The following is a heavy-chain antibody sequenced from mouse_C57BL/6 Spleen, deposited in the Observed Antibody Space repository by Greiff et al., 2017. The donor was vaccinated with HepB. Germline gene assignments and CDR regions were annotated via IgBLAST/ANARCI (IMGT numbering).Heavy chain of an antibody. D-gene: IGHD2-5*01. V-gene: IGHV1-54*01. CDR1: GYAFTNYL. J-gene: IGHJ2*01. CDR2: INPGSGGT. Sequence: VQLQQSGAELVRPGTSVKVSCKASGYAFTNYLIEWVKQRPGQGLEWIGVINPGSGGTNYNEKFKGKATLTADKSSSTAYMQLSSLTSEDSAVYFCARDSTYYFDYWGQGTTLTVSS. CDR3: ARDSTYYFDY.